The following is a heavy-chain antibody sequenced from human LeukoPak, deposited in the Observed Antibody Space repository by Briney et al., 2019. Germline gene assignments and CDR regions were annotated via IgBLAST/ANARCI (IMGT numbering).Heavy chain of an antibody. Sequence: APVKVSCKASGYTFTSYLMIWVRQAPGQGLEWMGWINAGNGNTKYSQKFQGRVTITRDTSASTAYMELSSLRSEDTAVYYCAGALWFGELPNDYWGQGTLVTVSS. CDR3: AGALWFGELPNDY. V-gene: IGHV1-3*01. D-gene: IGHD3-10*01. CDR2: INAGNGNT. CDR1: GYTFTSYL. J-gene: IGHJ4*02.